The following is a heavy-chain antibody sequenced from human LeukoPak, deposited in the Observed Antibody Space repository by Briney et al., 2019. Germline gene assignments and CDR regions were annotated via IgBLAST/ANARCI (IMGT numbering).Heavy chain of an antibody. D-gene: IGHD3-10*01. CDR2: ISYDGSNK. CDR1: GFTFSSYG. Sequence: GRSLRLSCAASGFTFSSYGMHWVRRAPGKGLEWVAVISYDGSNKYYADSVKGRFTISRDNSKNTLYLQMNSLRAEDTAVYYCAKRGPSDYYYGMDVWGKGTTVTVSS. V-gene: IGHV3-30*18. J-gene: IGHJ6*04. CDR3: AKRGPSDYYYGMDV.